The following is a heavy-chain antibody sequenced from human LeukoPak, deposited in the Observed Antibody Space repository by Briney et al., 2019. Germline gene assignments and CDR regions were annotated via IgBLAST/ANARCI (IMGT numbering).Heavy chain of an antibody. J-gene: IGHJ4*02. V-gene: IGHV2-5*02. D-gene: IGHD3-22*01. CDR1: GFSLSTNGVG. CDR2: IYWDDDK. CDR3: AHKISSHYYDSSDYYYGGNFDF. Sequence: SGPTLVKPTQTLTLTCTFSGFSLSTNGVGVGWIRQPPGKALEWLALIYWDDDKRYSPSLKSRLTITKDTSKNQVVLTMTNMDPVDTATYYCAHKISSHYYDSSDYYYGGNFDFWGQGTLVTVSS.